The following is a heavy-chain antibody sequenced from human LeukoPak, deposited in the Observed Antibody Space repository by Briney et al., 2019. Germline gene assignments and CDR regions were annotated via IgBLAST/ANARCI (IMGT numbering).Heavy chain of an antibody. J-gene: IGHJ4*02. CDR2: IYSGGST. V-gene: IGHV3-53*01. CDR1: GFTVSSNY. CDR3: ARGTRNYDILTGYYNYFDY. D-gene: IGHD3-9*01. Sequence: GGSLRLSCAASGFTVSSNYMSWVRQAPGKGLEWVSIIYSGGSTYYADSVKGRFTISRDNSKNTLYLQMNSLRAEDTAVYYCARGTRNYDILTGYYNYFDYWGQGTLVTVSS.